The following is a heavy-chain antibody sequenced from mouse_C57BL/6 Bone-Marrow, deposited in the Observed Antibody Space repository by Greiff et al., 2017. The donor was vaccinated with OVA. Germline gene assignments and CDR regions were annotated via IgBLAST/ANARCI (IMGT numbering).Heavy chain of an antibody. CDR3: AIPSYYYGSSYWYFDV. Sequence: VQLQQPGAELVKPGASVKMSCKASGYTFTSYWITWVKQRPGQGLEWIGDIYPGSGSTNYNEKFKSKATLTVDTSSSTAYMQLSSLTSEDSAVYYCAIPSYYYGSSYWYFDVWGTGTTVTVSS. J-gene: IGHJ1*03. CDR2: IYPGSGST. D-gene: IGHD1-1*01. CDR1: GYTFTSYW. V-gene: IGHV1-55*01.